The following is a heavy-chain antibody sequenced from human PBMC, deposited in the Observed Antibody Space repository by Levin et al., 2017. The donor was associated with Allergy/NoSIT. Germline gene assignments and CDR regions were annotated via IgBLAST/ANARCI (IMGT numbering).Heavy chain of an antibody. V-gene: IGHV3-33*01. D-gene: IGHD6-19*01. CDR2: IWYDGSNK. Sequence: GGSLRLSCAASGFTFSSYGMHWVRQAPGKGLEWVAVIWYDGSNKYYADSVKGRFTISRDNSKNTLYLQMNSLRAEDTAVYYCARAGIAVGDAFDIWGQGTMVTVSS. J-gene: IGHJ3*02. CDR3: ARAGIAVGDAFDI. CDR1: GFTFSSYG.